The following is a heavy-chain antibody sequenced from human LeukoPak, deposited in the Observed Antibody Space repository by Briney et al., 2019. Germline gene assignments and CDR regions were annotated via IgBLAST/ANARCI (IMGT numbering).Heavy chain of an antibody. V-gene: IGHV4-34*01. Sequence: SETLSLTCAVYGGSFSGYYWSWIRQPPGKGLEWIGEINHSGSTTYNPSLKSRVTISVDTSKNQFSLKLSSVTAADTAVYYCARRRITMVRGHNPFKYYFDYWGQGTLVTVSS. D-gene: IGHD3-10*01. CDR1: GGSFSGYY. CDR2: INHSGST. J-gene: IGHJ4*02. CDR3: ARRRITMVRGHNPFKYYFDY.